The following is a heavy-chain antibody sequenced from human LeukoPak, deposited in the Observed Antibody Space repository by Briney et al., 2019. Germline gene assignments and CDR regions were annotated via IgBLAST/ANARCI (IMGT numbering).Heavy chain of an antibody. CDR2: XYYSGSX. D-gene: IGHD2-2*02. CDR1: GGSVSXXXXX. Sequence: SETLSLTCTVSGGSVSXXXXXXSWIRQPPXXXXXXXXXXYYSGSXXXXPSXXXXXXISVDTSKNQFSLKLSSVTAADTAVYYCARYCSSTSCYISAFDIWGQGTMVTVSS. CDR3: ARYCSSTSCYISAFDI. V-gene: IGHV4-61*01. J-gene: IGHJ3*02.